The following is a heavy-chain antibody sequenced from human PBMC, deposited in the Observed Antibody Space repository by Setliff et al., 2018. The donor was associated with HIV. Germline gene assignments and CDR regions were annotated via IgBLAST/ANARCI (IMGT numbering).Heavy chain of an antibody. Sequence: SETLSLTCTVSGGSISSHYWSWIRQPPGKGLEWIGYIYHSGSTNYNPSLKSRVTISVDTSKNQFFLKLSSVTAADTAVYYCAREGRHYSSAWTFDYWGQGTLVT. J-gene: IGHJ4*02. CDR3: AREGRHYSSAWTFDY. CDR1: GGSISSHY. D-gene: IGHD6-19*01. V-gene: IGHV4-59*11. CDR2: IYHSGST.